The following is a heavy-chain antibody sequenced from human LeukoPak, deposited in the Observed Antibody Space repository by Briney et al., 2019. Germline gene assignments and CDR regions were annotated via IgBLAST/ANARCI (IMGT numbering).Heavy chain of an antibody. CDR1: GYSISSSYY. Sequence: PSETLSLTCIVSGYSISSSYYWSWIRQPPGKGLEWIGYIYYSGSTNYNPSLKSRVTISVDTSKNQFSLKLSSVTAADTAVYYCARGTTVIRRYYYYYMDVWGKGTTVTVPS. J-gene: IGHJ6*03. V-gene: IGHV4-61*01. CDR3: ARGTTVIRRYYYYYMDV. CDR2: IYYSGST. D-gene: IGHD4-17*01.